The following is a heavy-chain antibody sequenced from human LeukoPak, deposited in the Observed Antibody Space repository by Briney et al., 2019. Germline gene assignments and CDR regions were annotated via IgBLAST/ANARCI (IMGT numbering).Heavy chain of an antibody. J-gene: IGHJ4*02. CDR1: GGSFSGYY. Sequence: SETLSLTCAVYGGSFSGYYWSWIRQPPGKGLEWIGEINHSGSTNYNPSLKSRVTISVDTSKNQFSLKLSSVTAADTAVYYCAREAAGTGSVDYWGQGTLVTVSS. D-gene: IGHD6-13*01. V-gene: IGHV4-34*01. CDR3: AREAAGTGSVDY. CDR2: INHSGST.